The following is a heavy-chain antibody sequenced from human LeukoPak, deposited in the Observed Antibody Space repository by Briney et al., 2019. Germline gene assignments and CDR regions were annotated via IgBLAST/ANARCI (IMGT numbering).Heavy chain of an antibody. J-gene: IGHJ4*02. D-gene: IGHD4-11*01. CDR2: ISWNSGSI. CDR1: GFTFDDYA. V-gene: IGHV3-9*01. Sequence: GGSLRLSCAASGFTFDDYAMHWVRQAPGKGLEWVSGISWNSGSIGYADSVKGRFTISRVNAKNSLYLQMNSLRAEDTALYYCAKGPYSNYLYYFDYWGQGTLVTVSS. CDR3: AKGPYSNYLYYFDY.